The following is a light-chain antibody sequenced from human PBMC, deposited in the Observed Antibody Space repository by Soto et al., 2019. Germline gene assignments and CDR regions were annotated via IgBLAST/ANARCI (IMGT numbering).Light chain of an antibody. CDR2: GAS. Sequence: DIHMTQSPPSLSASVGDRVTITCRASHNIGTYLNWYQQKAGKAPSLLIYGASHLQSGVPFRFFGSGSGTDFTLTIDNLQHEDSATYYCQQSHSTPPTFGPGTKLEIK. J-gene: IGKJ2*01. CDR1: HNIGTY. V-gene: IGKV1-39*01. CDR3: QQSHSTPPT.